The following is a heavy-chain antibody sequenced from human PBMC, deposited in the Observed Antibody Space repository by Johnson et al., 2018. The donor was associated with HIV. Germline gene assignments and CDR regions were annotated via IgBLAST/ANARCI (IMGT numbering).Heavy chain of an antibody. Sequence: VQLMESGGGLVQPGGSLRLSCAVSGFTFSDYWMSWVRQAPGKGLEWVANIKQDGREKYYVDSVKGRFTISRDTSKNTLYLQMTSLRPEDTAVYYCARGRKDIAAVDGLDTDGFDTWGQGTMVTVSS. CDR2: IKQDGREK. CDR3: ARGRKDIAAVDGLDTDGFDT. J-gene: IGHJ3*02. D-gene: IGHD6-13*01. V-gene: IGHV3-7*01. CDR1: GFTFSDYW.